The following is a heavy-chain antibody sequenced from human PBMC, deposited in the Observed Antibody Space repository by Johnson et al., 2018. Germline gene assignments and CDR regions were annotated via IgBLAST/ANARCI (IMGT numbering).Heavy chain of an antibody. CDR3: ARASAGFQY. CDR2: IKQDESEK. Sequence: VQLVESGGGLVKPGGSLRLSCAASGFTFRSYWMSWVRQAPGKGLEGVGNIKQDESEKYYVDSVKGRFTIFRDNAKNSLYLQMNRLRAEDTAIYYRARASAGFQYWGQGTLVTVSA. J-gene: IGHJ1*01. CDR1: GFTFRSYW. V-gene: IGHV3-7*04.